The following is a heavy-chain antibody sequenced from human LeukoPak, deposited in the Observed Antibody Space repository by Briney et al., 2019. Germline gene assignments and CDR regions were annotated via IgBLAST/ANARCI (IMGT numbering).Heavy chain of an antibody. V-gene: IGHV1-46*01. J-gene: IGHJ4*02. CDR3: ARDCSSTTCQGPVLDF. CDR1: GYTFTSHY. CDR2: IHPSGGNS. D-gene: IGHD2/OR15-2a*01. Sequence: GASVKISCKASGYTFTSHYVHWVRQAPGQALEWMGIIHPSGGNSRNTQNFQGRVTMTRDTSTSTVYLELSSLRSEDTAVYYCARDCSSTTCQGPVLDFWGQGTLVTVSS.